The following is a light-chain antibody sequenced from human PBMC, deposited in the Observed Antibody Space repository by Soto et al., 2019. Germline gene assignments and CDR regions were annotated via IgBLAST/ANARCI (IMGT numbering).Light chain of an antibody. CDR1: QSVSSSY. J-gene: IGKJ2*01. CDR3: QQYGSSPVT. CDR2: GAS. V-gene: IGKV3-20*01. Sequence: EIVLTQSPGTLSLSPGDRATLSCRASQSVSSSYLSWYQQKPGQAPRLLIYGASIRATGIPDRFSGSGSGTDITLTISRLEPEDFAVYYCQQYGSSPVTFGQGTKLEIK.